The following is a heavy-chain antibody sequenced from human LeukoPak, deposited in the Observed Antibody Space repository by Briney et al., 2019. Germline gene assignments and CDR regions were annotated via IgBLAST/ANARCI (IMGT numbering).Heavy chain of an antibody. D-gene: IGHD6-13*01. CDR1: GFTFSAYW. V-gene: IGHV3-7*01. CDR2: IKQDGSAK. CDR3: AGYSSSLYVLNYFDY. J-gene: IGHJ4*02. Sequence: GGSLRLSCAASGFTFSAYWMSWVRQAPGKGLESVANIKQDGSAKYYVDSVKGRFTISRDNAKKSLYLQMNSLRAEDTAVYYCAGYSSSLYVLNYFDYWGQGTLVTVSS.